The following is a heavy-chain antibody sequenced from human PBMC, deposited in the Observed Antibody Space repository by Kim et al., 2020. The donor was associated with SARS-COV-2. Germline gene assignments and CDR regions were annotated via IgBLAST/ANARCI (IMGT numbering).Heavy chain of an antibody. CDR3: AKDLSIVETTPTPG. CDR2: IWYDGSNK. Sequence: GGSLRLSCAASGFTFSSYGMHWVRQAPGKGLEWVAVIWYDGSNKYYADSVKGRFTISRDNSKNTVYLQMNSLRAEDTAVYYCAKDLSIVETTPTPGWGQRTLVTVSS. J-gene: IGHJ4*02. V-gene: IGHV3-33*06. CDR1: GFTFSSYG. D-gene: IGHD1-26*01.